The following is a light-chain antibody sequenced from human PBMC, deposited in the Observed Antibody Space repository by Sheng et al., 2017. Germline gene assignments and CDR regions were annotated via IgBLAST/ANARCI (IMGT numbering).Light chain of an antibody. Sequence: QSALTQPASVSGSPGQSITISCTGTSSDVGGYNYVSWYQQHPGKAPKLMIYDVTNRSSGVSNRFSGSKSGNTASLTISGLQAEDEADYYCSSFTTTSTLVLFGGGTRLTVL. CDR1: SSDVGGYNY. V-gene: IGLV2-14*03. CDR3: SSFTTTSTLVL. J-gene: IGLJ2*01. CDR2: DVT.